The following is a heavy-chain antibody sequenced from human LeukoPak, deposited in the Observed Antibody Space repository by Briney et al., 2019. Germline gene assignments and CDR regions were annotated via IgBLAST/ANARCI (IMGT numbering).Heavy chain of an antibody. CDR2: INHSGST. CDR1: GGSFSGYY. Sequence: SETLSLTCAVYGGSFSGYYWSWIRQPPGKGLEWIGEINHSGSTNYNPSLKSRVTISVDTSKNQFSLKLSSVTAADTAVYYCAKGGDSSGYIYFDYWGQGTLFTVSS. V-gene: IGHV4-34*01. D-gene: IGHD3-22*01. J-gene: IGHJ4*02. CDR3: AKGGDSSGYIYFDY.